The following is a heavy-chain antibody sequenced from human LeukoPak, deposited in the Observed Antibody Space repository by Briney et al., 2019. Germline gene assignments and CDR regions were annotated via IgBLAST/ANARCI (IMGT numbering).Heavy chain of an antibody. CDR2: ISPTGSTI. V-gene: IGHV3-74*01. CDR1: GFSFSGHW. Sequence: GGSLRLSCTASGFSFSGHWMHWARQLPGKGLVWVSRISPTGSTISYADSVKGRFTVSRDNAKNTLYLQVNNLRAEDTAVYYCARGPNSNWSGLDFWGQGALLTVSS. D-gene: IGHD6-6*01. CDR3: ARGPNSNWSGLDF. J-gene: IGHJ4*02.